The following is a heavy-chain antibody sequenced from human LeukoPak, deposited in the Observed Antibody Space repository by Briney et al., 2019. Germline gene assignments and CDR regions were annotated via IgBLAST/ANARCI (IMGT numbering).Heavy chain of an antibody. CDR3: ARADCSASTGYLRRSWFDP. D-gene: IGHD3-9*01. CDR1: GFSINSYD. J-gene: IGHJ5*02. CDR2: ISPKSEFI. Sequence: GGSLILSYTASGFSINSYDMNWVRQAPGKGLEWVSSISPKSEFIYYSDSVRGRFTISRDNADNSLYLQMNSLRAEDTAVYYCARADCSASTGYLRRSWFDPWGQGILLTVSS. V-gene: IGHV3-21*01.